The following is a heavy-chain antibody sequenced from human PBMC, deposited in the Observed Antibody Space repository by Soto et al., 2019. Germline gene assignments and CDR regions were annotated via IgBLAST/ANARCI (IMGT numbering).Heavy chain of an antibody. CDR3: AKDFDPAYYSESSGYWGAFDI. J-gene: IGHJ3*02. CDR2: ISVYTGNT. CDR1: GYTFTNYG. Sequence: GASVKVSCKASGYTFTNYGINWVRQAPGQGLEWMGWISVYTGNTNYAQKFQGRVTMTTDTSTRTVFMELRTLRSDDTAVYYCAKDFDPAYYSESSGYWGAFDIWGQGTMVTVSS. V-gene: IGHV1-18*01. D-gene: IGHD3-22*01.